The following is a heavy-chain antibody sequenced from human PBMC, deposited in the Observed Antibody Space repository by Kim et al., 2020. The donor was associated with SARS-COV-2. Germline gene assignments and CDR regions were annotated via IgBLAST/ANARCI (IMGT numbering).Heavy chain of an antibody. CDR2: ISAYNGNT. Sequence: ASVKVSCKASGYTFTSYGISWVRQAPGQGLEWMGWISAYNGNTNYAQKLQGRVTMTTDTSTSTAYMELRSLRSDDTAVYYCARDWDYYGSGSYYGIFDYWGQGTLVTVSS. V-gene: IGHV1-18*04. D-gene: IGHD3-10*01. J-gene: IGHJ4*02. CDR1: GYTFTSYG. CDR3: ARDWDYYGSGSYYGIFDY.